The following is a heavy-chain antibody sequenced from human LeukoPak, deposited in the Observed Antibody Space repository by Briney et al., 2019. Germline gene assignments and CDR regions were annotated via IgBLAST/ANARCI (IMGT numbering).Heavy chain of an antibody. CDR3: VKGLHLLDV. CDR1: GFTFSAYA. Sequence: GGSLRLSCAASGFTFSAYAMTWVRQAPGKGLEWVSTIAYAGTFYADSVKGRFTLSRDDSKDTLSLQMNSLRAEDTALYYCVKGLHLLDVWGEGTSVTVSS. V-gene: IGHV3-23*01. CDR2: IAYAGT. J-gene: IGHJ6*04.